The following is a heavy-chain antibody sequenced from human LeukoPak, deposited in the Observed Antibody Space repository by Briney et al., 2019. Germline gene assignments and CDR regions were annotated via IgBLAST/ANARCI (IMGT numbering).Heavy chain of an antibody. J-gene: IGHJ5*02. CDR3: AGTHTTGTAYNWFDP. D-gene: IGHD1-1*01. V-gene: IGHV3-21*01. Sequence: PGGSLRFSCAASGFTFSSYSMNWVRQAPGKGLEWVSSISSSSSYLYYADSVKGRFTISRDNAKNSLYLQMNSLRAEDTAVYYCAGTHTTGTAYNWFDPWGQGTLVTVSS. CDR2: ISSSSSYL. CDR1: GFTFSSYS.